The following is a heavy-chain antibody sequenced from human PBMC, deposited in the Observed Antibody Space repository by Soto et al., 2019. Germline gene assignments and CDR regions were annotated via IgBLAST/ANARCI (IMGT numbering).Heavy chain of an antibody. CDR2: IYYSGST. J-gene: IGHJ3*02. CDR1: GGSISSGGYY. CDR3: ARGRLWFGETNDAFDI. V-gene: IGHV4-31*03. Sequence: PSETLSLTCTVSGGSISSGGYYWSWIRQHPGKGLEWIGYIYYSGSTYYNPSLKSRVTISVDTSKNQFSLKLSSVTAADTAVYYCARGRLWFGETNDAFDIWGQGTMVTGSS. D-gene: IGHD3-10*01.